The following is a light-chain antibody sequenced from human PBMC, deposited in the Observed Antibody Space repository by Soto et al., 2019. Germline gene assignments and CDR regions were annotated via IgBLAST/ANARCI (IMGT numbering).Light chain of an antibody. V-gene: IGKV3-20*01. Sequence: EIVLTQSPGTLSLSPGERATLSCRASQSVSSTYLAWYQQKPGQAPRLLIYAASSRATGIPDMFSGSGSGTDFTLTISRLEPEDFAGYYCQQYGSSRYTFGQGTKLEIK. CDR2: AAS. CDR3: QQYGSSRYT. CDR1: QSVSSTY. J-gene: IGKJ2*01.